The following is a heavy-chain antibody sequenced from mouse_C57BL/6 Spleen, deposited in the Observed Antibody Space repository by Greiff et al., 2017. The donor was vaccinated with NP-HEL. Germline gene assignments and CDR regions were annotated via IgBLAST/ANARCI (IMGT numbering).Heavy chain of an antibody. CDR1: GYTFTDYY. J-gene: IGHJ3*01. D-gene: IGHD2-4*01. CDR2: INPNNGGT. Sequence: EVQLQQSGPELVKPGASVKISCKASGYTFTDYYMNWVKQSHGKSLEWIGDINPNNGGTSYNQKFKGKATLTVDKSSSTAYMELRSLTSEDSAVYYCARARNDYDAAWFAYWGQGTLVTVSA. CDR3: ARARNDYDAAWFAY. V-gene: IGHV1-26*01.